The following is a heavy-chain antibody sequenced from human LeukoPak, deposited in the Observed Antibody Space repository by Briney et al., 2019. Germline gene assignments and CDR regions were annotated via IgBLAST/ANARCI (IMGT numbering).Heavy chain of an antibody. D-gene: IGHD3-10*01. V-gene: IGHV4-34*01. CDR3: ARWLGGEDY. CDR2: INHSGST. CDR1: GGSFSGYY. Sequence: PSETLSLTCAVSGGSFSGYYWSWIRQPPGKGLEWIGEINHSGSTNYNPSLKSRVTISVDTSKNQFSLKLSSVTAADTAVYYCARWLGGEDYWGQGTLVTVSS. J-gene: IGHJ4*02.